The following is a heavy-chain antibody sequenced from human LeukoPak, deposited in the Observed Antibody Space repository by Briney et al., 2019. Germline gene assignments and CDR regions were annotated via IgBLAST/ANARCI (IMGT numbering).Heavy chain of an antibody. D-gene: IGHD6-19*01. CDR2: ISNDGSNK. J-gene: IGHJ4*02. CDR1: GFTFSSYG. Sequence: GRSLRLSCAASGFTFSSYGMHWVRQAPGKGLEWVAVISNDGSNKYYADSVKGRFTISRDNSKNTLYLQMNSLRAEDTAVYYCAGSIAVAGTIDYWGQGTLVTVSS. V-gene: IGHV3-30*03. CDR3: AGSIAVAGTIDY.